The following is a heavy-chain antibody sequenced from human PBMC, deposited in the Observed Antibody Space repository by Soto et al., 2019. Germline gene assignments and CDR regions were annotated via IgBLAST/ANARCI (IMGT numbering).Heavy chain of an antibody. CDR1: GFTFSSYA. D-gene: IGHD3-10*01. V-gene: IGHV3-23*01. Sequence: GGSLRLSCAASGFTFSSYAMSWVRQAPGKGLEWVSAISGSGGSTYYADSVKGRFTISRDNSKNTLYLQMNSLRAEDTAVYYCALGYYGSGSYYPTFSNWFDPWGQGTLVTVSS. J-gene: IGHJ5*02. CDR3: ALGYYGSGSYYPTFSNWFDP. CDR2: ISGSGGST.